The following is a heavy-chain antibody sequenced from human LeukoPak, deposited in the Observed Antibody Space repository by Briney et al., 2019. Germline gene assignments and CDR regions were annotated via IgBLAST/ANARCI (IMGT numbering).Heavy chain of an antibody. Sequence: ASVKVSCKASGYTFTSYYMHWVRQAPGQGLEWMGIINPSGGSTSYAQKFQGRVTMTRDMSTSTVYMELSSLRSDDTAVYYCARDRKKIAAAGTPSYYYYMDVWGKGTTVTVSS. V-gene: IGHV1-46*01. J-gene: IGHJ6*03. D-gene: IGHD6-13*01. CDR1: GYTFTSYY. CDR3: ARDRKKIAAAGTPSYYYYMDV. CDR2: INPSGGST.